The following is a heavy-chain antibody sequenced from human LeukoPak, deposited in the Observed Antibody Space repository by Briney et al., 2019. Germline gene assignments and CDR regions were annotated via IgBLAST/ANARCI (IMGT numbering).Heavy chain of an antibody. J-gene: IGHJ4*02. Sequence: PSETLSRTCTVSGGSISRYYWSWIRQPPGKGLEWIGYIYSTGSTNSNPSLKSRVTISVDTSKNHFSLKLTSVTAADTAVYYCARHESAVGALFYWGQGSLVTVSS. D-gene: IGHD1-26*01. V-gene: IGHV4-59*08. CDR2: IYSTGST. CDR1: GGSISRYY. CDR3: ARHESAVGALFY.